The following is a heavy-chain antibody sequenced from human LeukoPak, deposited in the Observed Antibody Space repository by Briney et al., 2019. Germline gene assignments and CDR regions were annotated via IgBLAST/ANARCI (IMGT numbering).Heavy chain of an antibody. V-gene: IGHV4-39*07. CDR1: GGSISSSSYY. CDR2: IYYSGST. D-gene: IGHD3-9*01. CDR3: ARGPESYLDWLKSYYFDY. J-gene: IGHJ4*02. Sequence: SETLSLTCTVSGGSISSSSYYWGWIRQPPGKGLEWIGSIYYSGSTYYNPSLKSRVTISVDTSKNQFSLKLSSVTAADTAVYYCARGPESYLDWLKSYYFDYWGQGTLVTVSS.